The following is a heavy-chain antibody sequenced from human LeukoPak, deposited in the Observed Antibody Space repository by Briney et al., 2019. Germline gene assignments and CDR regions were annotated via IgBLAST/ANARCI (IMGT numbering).Heavy chain of an antibody. CDR2: IYYSEST. D-gene: IGHD3-22*01. J-gene: IGHJ4*02. CDR1: SGSISSGDYY. Sequence: ESSQTLSLTCTASSGSISSGDYYWSWIRQPPGKGLEWIGYIYYSESTYYNPSLKSRVTISVDTSKNQFSLKLSSVTAADTAVYYCASLDSSGYYFLDYWGRGTLVTVSS. CDR3: ASLDSSGYYFLDY. V-gene: IGHV4-30-4*08.